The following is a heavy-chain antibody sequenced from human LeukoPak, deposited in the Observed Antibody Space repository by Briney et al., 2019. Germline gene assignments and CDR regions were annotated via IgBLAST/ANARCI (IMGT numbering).Heavy chain of an antibody. D-gene: IGHD6-6*01. CDR1: GGTFSSYA. CDR2: IIPIFGIA. J-gene: IGHJ6*02. V-gene: IGHV1-69*04. CDR3: ASGPLEYSSSSAYYGMDV. Sequence: GASVKVSCKASGGTFSSYAISWVRQAPGQGLEWMGRIIPIFGIANYAQKFQGRVTTTADKSTSTAYMELSSLRSEDTAVYYCASGPLEYSSSSAYYGMDVWGQGTTVTVSS.